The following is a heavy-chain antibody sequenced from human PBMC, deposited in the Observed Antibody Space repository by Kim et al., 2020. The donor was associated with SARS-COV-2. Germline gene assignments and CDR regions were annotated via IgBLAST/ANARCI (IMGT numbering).Heavy chain of an antibody. CDR2: ISYDGSNK. V-gene: IGHV3-30-3*01. CDR1: GFTFSSYA. J-gene: IGHJ6*02. D-gene: IGHD3-3*01. Sequence: GGSLRLSCAASGFTFSSYAMHWVRQAPGKGLEWVAVISYDGSNKYYADSVKGRFTISRDNSKNTLYLQMNSLRAEDTAVYYCARLKGYYDFWSGYFEGGMDVWGQGTTVTVSS. CDR3: ARLKGYYDFWSGYFEGGMDV.